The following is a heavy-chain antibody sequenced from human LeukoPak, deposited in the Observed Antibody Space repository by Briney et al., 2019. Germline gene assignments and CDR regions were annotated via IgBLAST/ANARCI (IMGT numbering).Heavy chain of an antibody. V-gene: IGHV4-31*03. CDR1: GGSISSGGYY. CDR2: IYYSGST. Sequence: SETLSLACTVSGGSISSGGYYWSWIRQHPGKGLEWIGYIYYSGSTYYNPSLKSRVTISVDTSKNQFSLKLSSVTAADTAVYYCARVAGYSGRPKGYFDYWGQGTLVTVSS. J-gene: IGHJ4*02. CDR3: ARVAGYSGRPKGYFDY. D-gene: IGHD5-12*01.